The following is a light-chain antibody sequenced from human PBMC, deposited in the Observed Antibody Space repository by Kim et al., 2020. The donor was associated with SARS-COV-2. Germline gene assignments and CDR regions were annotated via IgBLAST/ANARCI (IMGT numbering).Light chain of an antibody. CDR2: LNSDGSH. Sequence: QLVLTQSPSASASLGASVKLTCTLSSGHSSYAIAWHQQQPEKGTRYLMKLNSDGSHSKGDGIPDRFSGSSSGAERYLTISSLQSEDEADYYCQTWGTGVFGGGTKLTVL. V-gene: IGLV4-69*01. J-gene: IGLJ3*02. CDR1: SGHSSYA. CDR3: QTWGTGV.